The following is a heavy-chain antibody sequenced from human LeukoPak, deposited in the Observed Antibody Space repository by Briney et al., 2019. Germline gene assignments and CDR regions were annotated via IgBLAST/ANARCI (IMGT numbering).Heavy chain of an antibody. CDR2: ISYRGST. D-gene: IGHD4-23*01. V-gene: IGHV4-59*08. J-gene: IGHJ4*02. CDR1: GGSISSDH. Sequence: SETLSLTCTVSGGSISSDHWSWIRQPPGKGLEWIGCISYRGSTNYNPSLKSRVTISVDTSKNQFSLNLSSVTAADTAVYYCARRRYYGGGYYFDYWGQGTLVTVSS. CDR3: ARRRYYGGGYYFDY.